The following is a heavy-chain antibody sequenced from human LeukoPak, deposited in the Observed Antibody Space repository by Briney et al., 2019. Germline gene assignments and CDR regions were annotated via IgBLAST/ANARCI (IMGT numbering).Heavy chain of an antibody. D-gene: IGHD5-12*01. CDR1: GYSISNGLY. J-gene: IGHJ4*02. Sequence: SETLSLTCSVSGYSISNGLYWAWIRQPPGKGLEWIGSIYHNGLTYYKPSLESRVTISVATSVNQFSVKLTSVTAADTAVYYCARVSSAVGGTTLDYWGQGTLVSVSS. V-gene: IGHV4-38-2*02. CDR2: IYHNGLT. CDR3: ARVSSAVGGTTLDY.